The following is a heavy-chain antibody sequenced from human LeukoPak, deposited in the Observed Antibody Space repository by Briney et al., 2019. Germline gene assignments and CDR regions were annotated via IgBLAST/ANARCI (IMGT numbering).Heavy chain of an antibody. CDR3: ARDQAGATGY. Sequence: SETLSLTCTVSGDSISGYYLSWIRQPPGKGLEWIGYIYYSGSTNYNPSLKSRVTISVDTSKNQFSLKLSSVTAADTAVYYCARDQAGATGYWGQGALVTVSS. J-gene: IGHJ4*02. CDR1: GDSISGYY. CDR2: IYYSGST. D-gene: IGHD1-26*01. V-gene: IGHV4-59*01.